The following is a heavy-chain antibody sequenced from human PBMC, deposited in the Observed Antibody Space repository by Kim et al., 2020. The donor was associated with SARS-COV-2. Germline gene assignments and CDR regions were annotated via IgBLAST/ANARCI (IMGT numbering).Heavy chain of an antibody. CDR3: AARNWNYWFDP. D-gene: IGHD1-7*01. J-gene: IGHJ5*02. CDR2: T. Sequence: TNSNPSLKSRVTISVDTSKNQFSLKLSSVTAADTAVYYCAARNWNYWFDPWGQGTLVTVSS. V-gene: IGHV4-59*01.